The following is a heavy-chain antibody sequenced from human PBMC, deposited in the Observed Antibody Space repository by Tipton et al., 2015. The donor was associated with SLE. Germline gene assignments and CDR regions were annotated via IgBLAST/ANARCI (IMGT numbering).Heavy chain of an antibody. CDR2: IYYSGST. CDR3: ARGGIAAAGIDP. J-gene: IGHJ5*02. CDR1: GGSTSSSSYY. V-gene: IGHV4-39*07. Sequence: LRLSCTVSGGSTSSSSYYWGWIRQPPGKGLEWIGSIYYSGSTYYNPSLKSRVTISVDTSKNQFSLKLSSVTAADTAVYYCARGGIAAAGIDPWGQGTLVTVSS. D-gene: IGHD6-13*01.